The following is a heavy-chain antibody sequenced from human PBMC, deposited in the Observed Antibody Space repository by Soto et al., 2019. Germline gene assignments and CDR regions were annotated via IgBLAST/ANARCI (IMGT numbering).Heavy chain of an antibody. V-gene: IGHV3-53*04. CDR1: GLSVSNNH. CDR2: IFGNDNT. J-gene: IGHJ4*02. CDR3: ASLAPPRRVRGVIINDY. D-gene: IGHD3-10*01. Sequence: PGGSLRLSCAASGLSVSNNHMNWVRQAPGKGLEWVSVIFGNDNTDYADSVKGRFTISRHNSKNTLYLQMNSLRDDDTALYYCASLAPPRRVRGVIINDYWGQGTMVTVSS.